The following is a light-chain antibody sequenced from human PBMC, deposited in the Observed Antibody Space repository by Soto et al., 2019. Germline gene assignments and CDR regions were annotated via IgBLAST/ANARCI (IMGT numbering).Light chain of an antibody. CDR2: EVN. J-gene: IGLJ1*01. Sequence: QSALTQPASVSGSPGQSITISCTGTSSNVGSYKLVSWYQQHPGKAPKLMIFEVNKRPSGVSNRFSGSKSGNTAPLTISGLKVEDEADYYCCSSGGSPTYVFGTGTKVTLL. V-gene: IGLV2-23*02. CDR1: SSNVGSYKL. CDR3: CSSGGSPTYV.